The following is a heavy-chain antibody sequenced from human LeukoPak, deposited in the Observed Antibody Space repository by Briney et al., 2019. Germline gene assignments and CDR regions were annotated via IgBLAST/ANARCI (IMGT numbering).Heavy chain of an antibody. CDR1: GFGLGSYN. CDR3: AKGGGYEAQYYYYYLDV. J-gene: IGHJ6*03. Sequence: GGSLRLSCAASGFGLGSYNMYWVRQAPGKGLEWVAFIRYDGSNKYYADSVKGRFTISRDNSKNTLYLQMKSLRAEDTAVYYGAKGGGYEAQYYYYYLDVWGKGTTVTISS. D-gene: IGHD5-12*01. CDR2: IRYDGSNK. V-gene: IGHV3-30*02.